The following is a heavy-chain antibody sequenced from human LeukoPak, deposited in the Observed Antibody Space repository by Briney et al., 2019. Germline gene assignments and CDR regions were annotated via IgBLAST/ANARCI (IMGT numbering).Heavy chain of an antibody. CDR3: AKEDRYCSSTSCYAPFDY. D-gene: IGHD2-2*01. CDR1: GFTFSDYA. V-gene: IGHV3-30*04. J-gene: IGHJ4*02. CDR2: ISYDGSNT. Sequence: PGRSLRLSCAASGFTFSDYAMHWVRQAPGKGLEWVAVISYDGSNTYYADSVKGRFTISRDNSNNTLYLQMNSLRAEDTAVYYCAKEDRYCSSTSCYAPFDYWGQGTLVTVSS.